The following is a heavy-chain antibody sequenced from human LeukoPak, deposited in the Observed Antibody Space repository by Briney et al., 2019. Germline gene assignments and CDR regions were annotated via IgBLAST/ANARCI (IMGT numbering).Heavy chain of an antibody. J-gene: IGHJ6*03. CDR3: AAAVAGTQYYYYYYYVDV. V-gene: IGHV1-69*06. CDR2: IIPIFGTA. D-gene: IGHD6-19*01. Sequence: SVKASCKASGGTFSSYAISWVRQAPGQGLEWMGRIIPIFGTANYAQKFQGRVTITADKSTSTAYMELSSLRSEDTAVYYCAAAVAGTQYYYYYYYVDVWGKGTTVTVSS. CDR1: GGTFSSYA.